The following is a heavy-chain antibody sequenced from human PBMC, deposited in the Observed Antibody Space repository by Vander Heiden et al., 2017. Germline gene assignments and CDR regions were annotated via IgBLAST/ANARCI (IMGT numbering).Heavy chain of an antibody. CDR2: IYYSGST. Sequence: QLQLQESGPGLVKPSETLSLTCTVSGGSISSSSYYWGWIRQPPGKGLEWIGSIYYSGSTYYNPSLKSRVTISVDTSKNQFSLKLSSVTAADTAVYYCARQPAAANRGNYFDYWGQGTLVTVSS. V-gene: IGHV4-39*01. D-gene: IGHD6-13*01. CDR3: ARQPAAANRGNYFDY. J-gene: IGHJ4*02. CDR1: GGSISSSSYY.